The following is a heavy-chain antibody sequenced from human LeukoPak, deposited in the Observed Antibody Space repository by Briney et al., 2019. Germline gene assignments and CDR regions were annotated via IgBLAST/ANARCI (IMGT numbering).Heavy chain of an antibody. Sequence: PGGSLRLSCAASGFTFSSYVMHWVRQAPGKGLEWVAVIWYYGFNKYYTHSVKGRFTISRDNSKNTLYLQMNSLRAEDTAVYYCARDLGNWGWNDFWGQGTLVTVSS. V-gene: IGHV3-33*08. J-gene: IGHJ4*02. CDR2: IWYYGFNK. D-gene: IGHD7-27*01. CDR1: GFTFSSYV. CDR3: ARDLGNWGWNDF.